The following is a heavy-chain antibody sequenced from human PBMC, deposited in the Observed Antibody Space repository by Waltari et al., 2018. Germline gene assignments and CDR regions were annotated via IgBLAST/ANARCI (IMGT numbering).Heavy chain of an antibody. J-gene: IGHJ5*01. D-gene: IGHD3-16*01. Sequence: QLQLQESGSGLVKPSQTLSLTCAVSGASVSSGGHSWSWIRLPPGRGLEWIGYINDSGSTSYNPTLKSRVTISIDSSRNQFSLKLTSVTAADTAVYYCARDPGGFDRRFDSWGQGILVTVSS. CDR1: GASVSSGGHS. V-gene: IGHV4-30-2*01. CDR2: INDSGST. CDR3: ARDPGGFDRRFDS.